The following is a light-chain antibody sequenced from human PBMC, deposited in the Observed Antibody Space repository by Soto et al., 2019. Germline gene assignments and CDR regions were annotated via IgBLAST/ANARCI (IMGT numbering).Light chain of an antibody. CDR3: QQFYSHPRT. J-gene: IGKJ1*01. CDR1: QSVLYDSNNKNY. V-gene: IGKV4-1*01. CDR2: WAS. Sequence: DIVMTQSPDSLAVSLGERATINCKSSQSVLYDSNNKNYLAWYQHKSGQPPTLLIYWASTRDSGVPDRFSGRGSGTEFTLTISSLQAEDVAVYYCQQFYSHPRTFGQGTKVEIK.